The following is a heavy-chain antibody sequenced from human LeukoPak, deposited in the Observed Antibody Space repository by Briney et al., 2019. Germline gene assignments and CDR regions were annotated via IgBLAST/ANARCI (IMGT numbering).Heavy chain of an antibody. V-gene: IGHV1-24*01. D-gene: IGHD2-15*01. CDR2: FDPEDGET. CDR3: ATESASYCSGGSCFLDY. J-gene: IGHJ4*02. Sequence: ASVKVSCKVSGYTLTELSMHWVRQAPGKGLEWMGGFDPEDGETIYAQKFQGRVTMTEDTSAGTAYMELSSLRSEDTAVYYCATESASYCSGGSCFLDYWGQGTLVTVSS. CDR1: GYTLTELS.